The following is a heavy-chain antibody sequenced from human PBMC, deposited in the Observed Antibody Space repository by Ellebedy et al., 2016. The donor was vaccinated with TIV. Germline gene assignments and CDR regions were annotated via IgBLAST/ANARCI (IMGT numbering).Heavy chain of an antibody. Sequence: GGSLRLXXKMSGFTFNMYAMNWVRQAPGKGLEWVSTISGSGGNIYYADSVKGRFTISRDNSKKTLDLQMNSLRAEDTALYYCTYSSSCDYWGQGTLVTVSS. D-gene: IGHD6-6*01. CDR3: TYSSSCDY. V-gene: IGHV3-23*01. CDR1: GFTFNMYA. J-gene: IGHJ4*02. CDR2: ISGSGGNI.